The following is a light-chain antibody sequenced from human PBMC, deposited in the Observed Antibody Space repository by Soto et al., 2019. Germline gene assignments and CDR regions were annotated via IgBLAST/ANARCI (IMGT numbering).Light chain of an antibody. V-gene: IGKV1-5*01. J-gene: IGKJ4*01. CDR2: DAS. CDR1: QSISSW. CDR3: QQYNSYSLT. Sequence: DIQMTQSPSTLSASVGDRVTITCRASQSISSWLAWYQQKPGKAPKLLIYDASSLESGVPSRFGGSGSGSEFTLTICRLQPDEFATYYCQQYNSYSLTFGGGTKVEIK.